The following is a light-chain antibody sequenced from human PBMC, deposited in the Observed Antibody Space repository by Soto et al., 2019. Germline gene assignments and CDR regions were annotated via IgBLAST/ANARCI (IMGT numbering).Light chain of an antibody. CDR3: QQYNSWPLT. V-gene: IGKV1-5*03. Sequence: DIQMTESPSTLSGSVGDRVTITCRASQTMSSWLAWYQQKPGKAPKLLIYKASTLKSGVPSRFSGSGSGTEFTLTISSLQSEDFAVYYCQQYNSWPLTFGGGTKVDIK. CDR1: QTMSSW. CDR2: KAS. J-gene: IGKJ4*01.